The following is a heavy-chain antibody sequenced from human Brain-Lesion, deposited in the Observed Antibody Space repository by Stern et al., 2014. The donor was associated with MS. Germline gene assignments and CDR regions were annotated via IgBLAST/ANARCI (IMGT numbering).Heavy chain of an antibody. CDR2: IKPNTGGT. CDR3: ARDQRGITIFGVVTDYYYLGMDV. V-gene: IGHV1-2*02. D-gene: IGHD3-3*01. Sequence: VQLVESGAEVKKPGASVKGSCKTSGYIFTGYYIHWVRQAPGQGLEWMAWIKPNTGGTKYAQKFQGRVTMSRDTSISTAYVELSSLTSDDTAVYYCARDQRGITIFGVVTDYYYLGMDVWGQGTTVTVSS. J-gene: IGHJ6*02. CDR1: GYIFTGYY.